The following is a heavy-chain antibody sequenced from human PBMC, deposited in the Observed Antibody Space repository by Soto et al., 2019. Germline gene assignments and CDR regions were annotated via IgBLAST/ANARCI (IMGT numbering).Heavy chain of an antibody. CDR1: GFTFSNYG. Sequence: TGGSLRLSCAASGFTFSNYGMHWVRQAPGKGLEWVAVISYNGNDKYHVDSVKGRFTISRDNSKNTLFLQMNSLRADDTAVYYCAKDSGRGSADYYFDYWGQGTLVTVSS. CDR2: ISYNGNDK. CDR3: AKDSGRGSADYYFDY. D-gene: IGHD3-10*01. V-gene: IGHV3-30*18. J-gene: IGHJ4*02.